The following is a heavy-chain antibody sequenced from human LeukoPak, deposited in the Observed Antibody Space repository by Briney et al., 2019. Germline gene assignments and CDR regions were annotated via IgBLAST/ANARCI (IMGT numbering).Heavy chain of an antibody. CDR3: ARDCYDSSGPYGDNWFDP. D-gene: IGHD3-22*01. Sequence: ASETLSLTCTVSGGSISSYYWSWIRQPPGKGLEWIGYIYYSGSTNYNPSLKSRVTISVDTSKNQFSLKLSSVTAADTAVYYCARDCYDSSGPYGDNWFDPWGQGTLVTVSS. CDR1: GGSISSYY. J-gene: IGHJ5*02. CDR2: IYYSGST. V-gene: IGHV4-59*01.